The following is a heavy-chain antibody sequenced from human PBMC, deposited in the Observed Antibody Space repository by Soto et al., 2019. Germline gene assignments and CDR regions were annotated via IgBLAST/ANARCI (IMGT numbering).Heavy chain of an antibody. Sequence: PSETLSLTCAVYGGSCSGYYWTWIRQPPGTGLEWIGEINHSGSTNYNPSLKSRVTISVDTSKNQFSPQLNSVTPEDTAVYYCARGLVRGAYYYYGMDVWGQGTTVTVSS. J-gene: IGHJ6*02. V-gene: IGHV4-34*01. CDR3: ARGLVRGAYYYYGMDV. CDR2: INHSGST. CDR1: GGSCSGYY. D-gene: IGHD1-1*01.